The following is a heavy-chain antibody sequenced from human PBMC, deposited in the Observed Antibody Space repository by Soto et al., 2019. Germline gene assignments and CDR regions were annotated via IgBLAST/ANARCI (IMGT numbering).Heavy chain of an antibody. CDR2: INPMSGST. D-gene: IGHD3-10*01. J-gene: IGHJ4*02. Sequence: QVQLVQSGAEVKKPGASVKVSCRASGTTFTNTNIHWLRQAPGQGFEWMAIINPMSGSTNYAQNFQGRVTLTMDTSTTTVYMDLSSLRFEDTAVYFCARDLLAGDFWGQGTLVTVSS. V-gene: IGHV1-46*01. CDR1: GTTFTNTN. CDR3: ARDLLAGDF.